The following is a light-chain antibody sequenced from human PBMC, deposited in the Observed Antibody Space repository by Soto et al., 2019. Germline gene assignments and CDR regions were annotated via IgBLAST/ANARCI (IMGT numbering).Light chain of an antibody. Sequence: EIVLTQSPATLSLSPGERATLSCSASQSISSDLAWYQQKPGQAPRLLIYDASNRAPGIPARFGGSGSGTDFTLTINSLEPEDFAVYHCQHRNMWPLTFGQGTRVEIK. CDR1: QSISSD. V-gene: IGKV3-11*01. CDR2: DAS. J-gene: IGKJ1*01. CDR3: QHRNMWPLT.